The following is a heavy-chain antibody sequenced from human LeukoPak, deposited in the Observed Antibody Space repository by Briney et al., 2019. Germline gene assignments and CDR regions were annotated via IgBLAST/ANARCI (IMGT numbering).Heavy chain of an antibody. CDR2: IYYSGST. J-gene: IGHJ5*02. CDR1: GGSISSSSYY. V-gene: IGHV4-39*01. CDR3: ARFIRGCSGGSCYSALHNWFDP. D-gene: IGHD2-15*01. Sequence: SETLSLTCTVSGGSISSSSYYWGWIRQPPGKGLEWIGSIYYSGSTYYNPSLKSRVTISVDTSKNQFYLKLSSVTAADTAVYYCARFIRGCSGGSCYSALHNWFDPWGQGTLVTVSS.